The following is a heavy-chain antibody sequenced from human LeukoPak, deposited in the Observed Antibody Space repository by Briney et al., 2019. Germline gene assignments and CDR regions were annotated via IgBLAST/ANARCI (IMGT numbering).Heavy chain of an antibody. CDR3: ASIAAADHSFDY. J-gene: IGHJ4*02. Sequence: SVKVSCKASGGTFSSYAISWVRQAPGQGLEWMGRIIPILGIANYAQKSQGRVTITADKSTSTAYMELSSLRSEDTAVYYCASIAAADHSFDYWGQGTLVTVSS. D-gene: IGHD6-13*01. CDR1: GGTFSSYA. V-gene: IGHV1-69*04. CDR2: IIPILGIA.